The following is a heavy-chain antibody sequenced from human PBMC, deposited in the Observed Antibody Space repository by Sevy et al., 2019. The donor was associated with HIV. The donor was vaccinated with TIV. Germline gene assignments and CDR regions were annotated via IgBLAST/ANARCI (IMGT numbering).Heavy chain of an antibody. CDR1: GYTFTGDY. CDR2: AYPNSGGT. CDR3: ARDGGGGTTNSGMDV. V-gene: IGHV1-2*06. J-gene: IGHJ6*02. Sequence: ASVKVSCKASGYTFTGDYLHWVRQAPGQGLEWMGRAYPNSGGTNYARKFQGRVTMTRDTSISTAYMELSRPRFDDTAVYYCARDGGGGTTNSGMDVWGQGTTVTVSS. D-gene: IGHD1-7*01.